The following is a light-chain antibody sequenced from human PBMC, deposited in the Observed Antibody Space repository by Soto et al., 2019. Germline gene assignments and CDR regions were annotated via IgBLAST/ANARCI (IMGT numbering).Light chain of an antibody. Sequence: EVVLTQSPGTLSLSPGERATLSCRASQSLDSTYLAWYQQKPGQSPRLVIYGASRRATGIPDRFSGSGSGTDFTLTIGSLEPEDFAVYYCQRSGSAPPYIFGAGTRLDIK. CDR3: QRSGSAPPYI. J-gene: IGKJ2*01. CDR2: GAS. CDR1: QSLDSTY. V-gene: IGKV3-20*01.